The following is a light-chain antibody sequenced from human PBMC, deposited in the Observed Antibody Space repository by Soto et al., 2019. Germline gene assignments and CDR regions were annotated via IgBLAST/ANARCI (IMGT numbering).Light chain of an antibody. CDR1: SSDVGGYNY. J-gene: IGLJ2*01. CDR3: SSFAGNNNLV. CDR2: DVS. Sequence: QSALNQPPSASGSPGQPDTIYCTGTSSDVGGYNYVSWYQQHPGKAPKHMISDVSKRPSGVPDRFSGSKSGNTASLTVSGLQAEDEADYYCSSFAGNNNLVFGGGTKLTVL. V-gene: IGLV2-8*01.